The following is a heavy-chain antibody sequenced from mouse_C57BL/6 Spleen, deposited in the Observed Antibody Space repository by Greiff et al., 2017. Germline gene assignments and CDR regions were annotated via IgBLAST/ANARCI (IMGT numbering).Heavy chain of an antibody. Sequence: EVQGVESGGGLVKPGGSLKLSCAASGFTFSSYAMSWVRQTPEKRLEWVATISDGGSYTYYPDNVKGRFTISRDNAKNNLYLQMSHLKSEDTAMXYSAREDYYGLYYYAMDYWGQGTSVTVSS. J-gene: IGHJ4*01. CDR3: AREDYYGLYYYAMDY. V-gene: IGHV5-4*01. D-gene: IGHD1-2*01. CDR1: GFTFSSYA. CDR2: ISDGGSYT.